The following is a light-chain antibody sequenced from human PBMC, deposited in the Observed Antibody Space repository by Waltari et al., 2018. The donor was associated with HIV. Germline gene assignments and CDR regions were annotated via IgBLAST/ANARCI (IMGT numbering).Light chain of an antibody. CDR1: ETINRS. V-gene: IGKV1-39*01. CDR2: AAS. CDR3: QQSYSSPIT. Sequence: DIQMTQSPSSLSASIGDRVTITFRASETINRSLNWYQYTPGKAPKVVIFAASSLQSGVPSRFNGSGSGTDFTLTISSLQPEDFVTYCCQQSYSSPITFGQGTRLEI. J-gene: IGKJ5*01.